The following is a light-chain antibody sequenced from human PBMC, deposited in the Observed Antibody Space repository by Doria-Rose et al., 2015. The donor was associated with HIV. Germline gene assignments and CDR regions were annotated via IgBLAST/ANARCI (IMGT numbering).Light chain of an antibody. CDR3: QQYYDTPS. CDR1: QSLLYTSKNY. Sequence: TQSPESLGMSLGERATLNCKSNQSLLYTSKNYLAWYQQKPGQPPTLLIYWASTRQSVVPARFSGSGSGTDFTLTISSLEAEDVAVYYCQQYYDTPSFGPGTTVDIK. V-gene: IGKV4-1*01. J-gene: IGKJ3*01. CDR2: WAS.